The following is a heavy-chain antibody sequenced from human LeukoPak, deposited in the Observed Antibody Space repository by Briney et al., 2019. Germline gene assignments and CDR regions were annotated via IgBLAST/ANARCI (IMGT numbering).Heavy chain of an antibody. CDR3: ARGKPQRGYCSSTSCYPPY. Sequence: PGGSLRLSCAASGFTFSSYWMSWVRQAPGKGLEWVANIKQDGSEKDYVDSVKGRFTISRDNAKNSLYLQMNNLRAEDTAVYYSARGKPQRGYCSSTSCYPPYWGQGTLVTVSS. CDR2: IKQDGSEK. D-gene: IGHD2-2*01. J-gene: IGHJ4*02. V-gene: IGHV3-7*01. CDR1: GFTFSSYW.